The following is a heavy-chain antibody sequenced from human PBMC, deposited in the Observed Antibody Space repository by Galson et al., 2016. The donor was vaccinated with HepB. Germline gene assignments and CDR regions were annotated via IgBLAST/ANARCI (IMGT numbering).Heavy chain of an antibody. CDR2: ISSRVNSI. D-gene: IGHD3-10*01. CDR1: GFALSGSG. J-gene: IGHJ3*01. V-gene: IGHV3-48*02. Sequence: SLRLSCAASGFALSGSGLTWVRQAPGKGLEWVAYISSRVNSIDYADSVKGRFTISRDNAKNSVYLQMNILRDEDTGVYYCARELAGSALDLWGQGAPVTVST. CDR3: ARELAGSALDL.